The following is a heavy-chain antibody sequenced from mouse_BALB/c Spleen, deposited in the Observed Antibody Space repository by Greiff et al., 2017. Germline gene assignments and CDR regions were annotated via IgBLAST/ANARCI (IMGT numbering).Heavy chain of an antibody. CDR3: ARFYYGAMDY. D-gene: IGHD2-1*01. CDR2: ISNGGGST. J-gene: IGHJ4*01. V-gene: IGHV5-12-2*01. CDR1: GFTFSSYT. Sequence: EVQLVESGGGLVQPGGSLKLSCAASGFTFSSYTMSWVRQTPEKRLEWVAYISNGGGSTYYPDTVKGRFTISRDNAKNTLYLQMSSLKSEDTAMYYCARFYYGAMDYWGQGTSVTVSS.